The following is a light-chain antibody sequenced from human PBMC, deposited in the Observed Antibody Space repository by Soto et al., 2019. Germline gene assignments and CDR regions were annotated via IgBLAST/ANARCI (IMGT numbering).Light chain of an antibody. CDR2: GVS. J-gene: IGKJ1*01. Sequence: ERVMTQSPATLSVSPGERVTLSCRASQTVYSKLAWYQQKPGQAPRLLIYGVSTRATGIPARFSGSGSGTEFTLTISSLQSEDFGVYYCQQYNNWPRTFGQGTKVDIK. CDR3: QQYNNWPRT. CDR1: QTVYSK. V-gene: IGKV3-15*01.